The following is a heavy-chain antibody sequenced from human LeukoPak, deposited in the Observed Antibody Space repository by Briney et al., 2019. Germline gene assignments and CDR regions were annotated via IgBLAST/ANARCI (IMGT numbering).Heavy chain of an antibody. J-gene: IGHJ6*03. V-gene: IGHV4-59*01. D-gene: IGHD3-16*01. CDR1: GGSISSYY. Sequence: SETLSLTCTVSGGSISSYYWSWIRQPPGKGLEWIGYIYYSGSTNYNPSLKSRVTISVDTSKNQFSLKLSSVTAADTAVYYCARKLAGDAPRSYYYYYYYMDVWGKGTTVTVSS. CDR3: ARKLAGDAPRSYYYYYYYMDV. CDR2: IYYSGST.